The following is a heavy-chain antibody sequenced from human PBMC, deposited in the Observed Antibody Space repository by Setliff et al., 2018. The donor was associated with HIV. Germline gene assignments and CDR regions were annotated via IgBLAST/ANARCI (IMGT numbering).Heavy chain of an antibody. D-gene: IGHD1-26*01. J-gene: IGHJ3*01. V-gene: IGHV1-3*01. CDR2: INAGDGNT. CDR3: ARDMGGTYYHDAFDV. Sequence: ASVKVFCKASGYTFRSYAIHWLRQAPGQKFEWLGWINAGDGNTKYSQNFLGRVTFTRDTSASTAHMELSSLRSEDTAVYHCARDMGGTYYHDAFDVWGPGTRVTV. CDR1: GYTFRSYA.